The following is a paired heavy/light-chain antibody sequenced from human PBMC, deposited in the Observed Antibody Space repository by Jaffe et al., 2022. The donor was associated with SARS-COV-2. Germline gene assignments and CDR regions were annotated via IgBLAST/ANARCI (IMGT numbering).Light chain of an antibody. CDR3: QQYNGYPYT. CDR1: QSINIW. CDR2: RAS. Sequence: DIQMTQSPSTLSASVGDRVTITCRASQSINIWLAWYQQKPGKAPKFLIYRASSLESGVPSRFSGSGSGTEFSLTISSLQPDDFATYYCQQYNGYPYTFGQGTKLEIK. V-gene: IGKV1-5*03. J-gene: IGKJ2*01.
Heavy chain of an antibody. CDR3: ARVLAQWGGWIDS. V-gene: IGHV1-3*01. Sequence: QVQLVQSGAEVKKPGASLKVSCKASGYTFTSYALHWVRQAPGQRLEWMGLINCGNGHTKYSEKFQDRVTISRDTSASTANLELTSLTSEDTAVYFCARVLAQWGGWIDSWGQGTVVTVSS. CDR1: GYTFTSYA. D-gene: IGHD1-26*01. CDR2: INCGNGHT. J-gene: IGHJ5*01.